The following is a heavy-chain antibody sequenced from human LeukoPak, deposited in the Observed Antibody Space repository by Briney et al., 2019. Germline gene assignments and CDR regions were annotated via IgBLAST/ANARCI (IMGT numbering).Heavy chain of an antibody. J-gene: IGHJ4*02. Sequence: ASVRVSCKASGYTFTGYYMHWVRQAPGQGLEWMGWINPNSGGTNYAQKFQGRVTMTRDTSISTAYMDLSRLRSDDTAVYYCARVLYYYDSSRYPRPLESTPDELYYFDYWGQGTLVTVSS. CDR1: GYTFTGYY. CDR3: ARVLYYYDSSRYPRPLESTPDELYYFDY. CDR2: INPNSGGT. V-gene: IGHV1-2*02. D-gene: IGHD3-22*01.